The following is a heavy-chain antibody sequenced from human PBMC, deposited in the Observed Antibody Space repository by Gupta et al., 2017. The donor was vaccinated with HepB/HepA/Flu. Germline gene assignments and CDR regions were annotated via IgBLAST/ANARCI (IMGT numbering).Heavy chain of an antibody. J-gene: IGHJ3*02. D-gene: IGHD4-17*01. Sequence: QLQLQESGPGLVKPSETLSLTCTVSGGSISSSSYYWGWIRQPPGKGLEWIGSIYYSGSTYYNPSLKSRVTISVDTSKNQFSLKLSSVTAADTAVYYCARPIGTVTTTNDAFDIWGQGTMVTVSS. CDR2: IYYSGST. V-gene: IGHV4-39*01. CDR1: GGSISSSSYY. CDR3: ARPIGTVTTTNDAFDI.